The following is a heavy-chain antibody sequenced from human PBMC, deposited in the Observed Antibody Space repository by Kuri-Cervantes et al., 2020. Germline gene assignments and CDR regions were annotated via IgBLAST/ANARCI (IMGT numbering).Heavy chain of an antibody. J-gene: IGHJ4*02. Sequence: ASVKVSCKASGYTFTSYAMHWVRQAPGQGLEWMGWMNPNSGNTGYAQKFQGRVTMTRNTSISTAYMELSSLRSEDTAVYYCATGVVAATPGFVYWGQGTLVTVSS. CDR2: MNPNSGNT. D-gene: IGHD2-15*01. CDR3: ATGVVAATPGFVY. CDR1: GYTFTSYA. V-gene: IGHV1-8*02.